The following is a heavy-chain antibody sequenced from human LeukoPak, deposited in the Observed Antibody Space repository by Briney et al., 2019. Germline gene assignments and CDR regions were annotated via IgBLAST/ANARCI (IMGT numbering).Heavy chain of an antibody. CDR3: ARGYKGYCSSTSCYYRGYYYHYMDV. CDR1: GGSINTSSYY. V-gene: IGHV4-39*07. CDR2: IYYSGST. J-gene: IGHJ6*03. D-gene: IGHD2-2*01. Sequence: PSETLSLTCTVSGGSINTSSYYWGWIRQPPGKGLEWIGNIYYSGSTYYNPSLKSRVTISVDTSKNQFSLKLSSVTAADTAVYYCARGYKGYCSSTSCYYRGYYYHYMDVWGKGTTVTVSS.